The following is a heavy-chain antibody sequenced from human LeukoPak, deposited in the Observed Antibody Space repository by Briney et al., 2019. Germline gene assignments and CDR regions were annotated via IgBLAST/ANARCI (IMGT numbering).Heavy chain of an antibody. CDR1: GFSFSGFS. D-gene: IGHD4-23*01. CDR2: INSDGSTT. V-gene: IGHV3-74*03. Sequence: GGSLRLSCAASGFSFSGFSMRWVRQAPAKGLVWVSRINSDGSTTTYADSVQGRFTISRDNANNTLYLQMNSLRAEDTAVYYCIRGLGGGFDYWGQGTLVTVTS. CDR3: IRGLGGGFDY. J-gene: IGHJ4*02.